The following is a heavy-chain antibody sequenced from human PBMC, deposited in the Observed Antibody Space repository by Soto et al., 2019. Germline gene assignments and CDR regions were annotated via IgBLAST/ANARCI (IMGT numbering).Heavy chain of an antibody. CDR1: GFTFSFYA. J-gene: IGHJ4*02. CDR2: ISYNGRNK. Sequence: GGSLRLSCAASGFTFSFYAMHWVRQAPGNGLEWVAVISYNGRNKHYVDSVKGRFTISRDNSQDTLYLQMDSLRPDDTAVYYCARQAKIGDRSQFYFDSWGQGTLVTVSS. D-gene: IGHD3-16*01. V-gene: IGHV3-30*04. CDR3: ARQAKIGDRSQFYFDS.